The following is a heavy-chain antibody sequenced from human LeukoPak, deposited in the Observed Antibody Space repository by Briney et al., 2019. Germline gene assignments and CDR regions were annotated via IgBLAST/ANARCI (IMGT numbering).Heavy chain of an antibody. CDR3: AREIAARARHFDY. J-gene: IGHJ4*02. CDR2: INPNSGDT. Sequence: ASVKVSCKASGYTFTGYYMHWVRQAPGQGLEWMGWINPNSGDTNYAQKFQGRVTMTRDTSISTAYMELSRLRSDDTAVYYCAREIAARARHFDYWGQGTLATVSS. V-gene: IGHV1-2*02. CDR1: GYTFTGYY. D-gene: IGHD6-6*01.